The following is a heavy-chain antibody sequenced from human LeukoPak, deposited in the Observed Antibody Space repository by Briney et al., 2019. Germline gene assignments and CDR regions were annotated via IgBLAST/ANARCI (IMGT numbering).Heavy chain of an antibody. D-gene: IGHD5-24*01. CDR2: IKQDGSEK. J-gene: IGHJ3*02. CDR1: GFTFSSYW. V-gene: IGHV3-7*01. CDR3: ARAGYNDAFDI. Sequence: GGSLRLSCAASGFTFSSYWMSWVRQAPGKGLERVANIKQDGSEKYYVDSVKGRFTISRDNAKNSLYLQMNSLRAEDTAVYYCARAGYNDAFDIWGQGTMVTVSS.